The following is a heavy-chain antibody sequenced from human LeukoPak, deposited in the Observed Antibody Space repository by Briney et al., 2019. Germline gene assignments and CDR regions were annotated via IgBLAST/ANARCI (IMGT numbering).Heavy chain of an antibody. D-gene: IGHD6-13*01. J-gene: IGHJ5*02. CDR2: IYYSGST. V-gene: IGHV4-59*01. Sequence: SETLSLTCTVSGGSISSYYWSWIRQPPGKGLEWIAYIYYSGSTNYNPSLKSRVTISVDTSKNQFSLKLSSVTAADTAVYYCARSTPGIAAAELRFDPWGQGTLVTVSS. CDR3: ARSTPGIAAAELRFDP. CDR1: GGSISSYY.